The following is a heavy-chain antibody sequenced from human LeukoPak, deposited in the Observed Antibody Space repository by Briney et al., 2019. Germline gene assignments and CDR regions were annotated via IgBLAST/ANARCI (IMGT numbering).Heavy chain of an antibody. D-gene: IGHD6-19*01. CDR2: ISPDASVK. CDR1: GFPIRSYW. CDR3: ARSRGAGPGAYFDY. J-gene: IGHJ4*02. Sequence: PGGSLRLSCVASGFPIRSYWLSWVRQAPGKGLEWVASISPDASVKHYVDSVRGRFTISRDNAKHSLYLQMNSLRAEDTAVYYCARSRGAGPGAYFDYWGQGTLVTVSS. V-gene: IGHV3-7*05.